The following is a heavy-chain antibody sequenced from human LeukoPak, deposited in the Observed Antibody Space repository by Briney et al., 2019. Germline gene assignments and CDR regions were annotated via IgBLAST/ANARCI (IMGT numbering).Heavy chain of an antibody. D-gene: IGHD2-15*01. CDR1: GYTFTSYG. CDR2: ISAYNGNT. V-gene: IGHV1-18*01. J-gene: IGHJ1*01. Sequence: WASVKVSCKASGYTFTSYGISWVRQAPGQGLEWMGWISAYNGNTNYAQKLQGRVTMTTDTSTSTAYMELRSLRSDDTAVYYCARDEYCSGGSCPGNPWGQGTLVTVSS. CDR3: ARDEYCSGGSCPGNP.